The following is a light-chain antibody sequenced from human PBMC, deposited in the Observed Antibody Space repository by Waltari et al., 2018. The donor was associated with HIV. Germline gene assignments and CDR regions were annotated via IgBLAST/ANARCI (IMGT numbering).Light chain of an antibody. Sequence: IVLTQSPLSLPVTPGESASISCSSNQSLLQTNGFNSLDWSLQRPGQSPQLLIYLTFKRASGVPERVRGSGSGTDFTMKIRRVEGADVGGYYCMQALQSPPSFGGGTKVEIK. CDR3: MQALQSPPS. CDR1: QSLLQTNGFNS. CDR2: LTF. V-gene: IGKV2-28*01. J-gene: IGKJ4*01.